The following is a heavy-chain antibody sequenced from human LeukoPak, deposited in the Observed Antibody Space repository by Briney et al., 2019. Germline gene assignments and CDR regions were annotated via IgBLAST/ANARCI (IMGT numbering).Heavy chain of an antibody. Sequence: GASVKVSCKASGGTFSSYAISWVRQAPGQGLEWMGGIIPIFGTANYAQKFQGRVTITTDESTSTAYMELSSLRSEDTAVYYCARVDTAMVTSDDAFDIWGQGTMVIVSS. D-gene: IGHD5-18*01. CDR2: IIPIFGTA. CDR1: GGTFSSYA. J-gene: IGHJ3*02. CDR3: ARVDTAMVTSDDAFDI. V-gene: IGHV1-69*05.